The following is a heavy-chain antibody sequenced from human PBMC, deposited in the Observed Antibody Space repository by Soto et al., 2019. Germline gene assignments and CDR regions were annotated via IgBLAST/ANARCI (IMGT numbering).Heavy chain of an antibody. CDR2: ISAYNGNT. V-gene: IGHV1-18*01. CDR1: GYTFTSYG. J-gene: IGHJ6*03. Sequence: ATVKVSCKASGYTFTSYGISWVRQAPGQGLEWMGWISAYNGNTNYAQKFQGRVTMTTDTSTSTAYMELRSLRSEDTAVYYCASYYYMDVWGKGTTVTVSS. CDR3: ASYYYMDV.